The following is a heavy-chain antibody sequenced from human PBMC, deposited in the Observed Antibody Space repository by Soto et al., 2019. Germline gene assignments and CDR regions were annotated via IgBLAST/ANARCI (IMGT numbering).Heavy chain of an antibody. J-gene: IGHJ2*01. V-gene: IGHV4-31*03. Sequence: QVHLQESGPGPVKPSQTLSLTCTLSGASISSGGYFWSWIRQFPGKGLEWIGDLYYTGTTSYNPSLMSRLVMSAVTSKNQFSLSLTSVTVADTAIYYCARVGVVGASPSYWYFDLWGRGTQVTVSS. CDR1: GASISSGGYF. CDR2: LYYTGTT. D-gene: IGHD2-15*01. CDR3: ARVGVVGASPSYWYFDL.